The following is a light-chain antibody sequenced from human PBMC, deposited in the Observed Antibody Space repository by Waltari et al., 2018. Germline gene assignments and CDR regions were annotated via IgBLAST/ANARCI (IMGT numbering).Light chain of an antibody. CDR2: EDS. Sequence: SYELTQPPSVSVSPGQAARTTCSGAALPKKYAYWYQQKSGQAPSLVLHEDSKRPSGIPERFSGSSSGTTATLTLSGAQVEDEGDYYCYSTDSSDTHRVFGGGTKLTVL. CDR3: YSTDSSDTHRV. CDR1: ALPKKY. V-gene: IGLV3-10*01. J-gene: IGLJ3*02.